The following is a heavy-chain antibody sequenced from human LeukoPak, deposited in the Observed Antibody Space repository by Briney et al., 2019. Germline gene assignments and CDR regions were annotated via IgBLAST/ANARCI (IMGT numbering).Heavy chain of an antibody. Sequence: SETLSLTCTVSGGSISSSSYYWGWIRQPPGKGLEWIGSIYYSGSTYYNPSLKSRVTISVDTSKNQFSLKLSSVTAADTAVYYCARAAYYYDSSGHFGAFDIWGQGTMVTVSS. CDR3: ARAAYYYDSSGHFGAFDI. J-gene: IGHJ3*02. D-gene: IGHD3-22*01. V-gene: IGHV4-39*07. CDR1: GGSISSSSYY. CDR2: IYYSGST.